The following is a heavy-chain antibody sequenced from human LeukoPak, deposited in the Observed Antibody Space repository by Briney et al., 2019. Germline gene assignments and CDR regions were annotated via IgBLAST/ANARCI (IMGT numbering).Heavy chain of an antibody. Sequence: PSETLSLTCTVSGGSISSSSYYWGWIRQPPGKGLEWIGSIYYSGSTYHNPSLKSRVTISVDTSKNQFSLKLSSVTAADTAVYYCARRDKYYYDSSGPFDYWGQGTLVTVSP. V-gene: IGHV4-39*01. D-gene: IGHD3-22*01. CDR2: IYYSGST. CDR1: GGSISSSSYY. J-gene: IGHJ4*02. CDR3: ARRDKYYYDSSGPFDY.